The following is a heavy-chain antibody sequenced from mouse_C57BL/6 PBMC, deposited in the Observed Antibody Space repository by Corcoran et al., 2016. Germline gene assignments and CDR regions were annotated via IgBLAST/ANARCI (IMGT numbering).Heavy chain of an antibody. CDR1: GFNIKNTY. CDR2: IDPANGNT. J-gene: IGHJ2*01. V-gene: IGHV14-3*01. D-gene: IGHD2-3*01. Sequence: EVQLQQSVAELVRPGASVKLSCTASGFNIKNTYMHWVKQRPKQGLEWIGRIDPANGNTKYAPKFQGKATITADTSSNTAYLQLSSLTSEDTAIYYCARDSPNDGYPYYFDYWGQGTTLTVSS. CDR3: ARDSPNDGYPYYFDY.